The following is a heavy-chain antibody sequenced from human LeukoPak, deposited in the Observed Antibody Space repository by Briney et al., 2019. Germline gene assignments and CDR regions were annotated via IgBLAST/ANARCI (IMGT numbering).Heavy chain of an antibody. CDR2: ISSSSSYI. V-gene: IGHV3-21*01. D-gene: IGHD6-19*01. CDR1: GFTFSSYS. J-gene: IGHJ4*02. CDR3: ARGPRLGAVAMQFSDY. Sequence: GGSLRLSCAASGFTFSSYSMNWVRQAPGKGLEWVSSISSSSSYIYYADSVKGRFTISRDNAKNSLYLQMNSLRAEDTAVYYCARGPRLGAVAMQFSDYWGQGTLVTVSS.